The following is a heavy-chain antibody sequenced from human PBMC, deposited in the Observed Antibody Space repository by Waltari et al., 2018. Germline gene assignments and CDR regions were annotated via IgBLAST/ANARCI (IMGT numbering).Heavy chain of an antibody. CDR1: GGTFSSYA. D-gene: IGHD3-10*02. CDR3: AGDGGGATRFREGDGMDV. Sequence: QVQLVQSGAEVKKPGSSVKVSCKASGGTFSSYAISWVRQAPGQGLEWMGGTIPTFVTANTEKKFQGRVTITADESTSTANMELSSMRSEDTAVYYCAGDGGGATRFREGDGMDVWGQGTTVTVSS. V-gene: IGHV1-69*01. J-gene: IGHJ6*02. CDR2: TIPTFVTA.